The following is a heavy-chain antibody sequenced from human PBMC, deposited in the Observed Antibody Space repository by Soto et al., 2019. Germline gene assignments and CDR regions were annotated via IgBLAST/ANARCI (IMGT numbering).Heavy chain of an antibody. D-gene: IGHD5-18*01. J-gene: IGHJ4*02. Sequence: GESLKISCKASGYKFNTYWLVWMRQMPGKGLEWMAFLYPDDSDVRYSPSFQGQVTIPVDKSISTAYLEWSSLRASDTAVYFCAIDNMVRKVGYFDYWGQGTLVTVSS. CDR3: AIDNMVRKVGYFDY. CDR1: GYKFNTYW. CDR2: LYPDDSDV. V-gene: IGHV5-51*01.